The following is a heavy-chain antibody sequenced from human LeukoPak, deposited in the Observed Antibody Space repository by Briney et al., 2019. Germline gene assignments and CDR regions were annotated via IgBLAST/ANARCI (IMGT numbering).Heavy chain of an antibody. CDR1: VDRFSNYG. CDR2: IYPVESDT. D-gene: IGHD1-26*01. J-gene: IGHJ3*02. Sequence: PGKPLKISCLSSVDRFSNYGIPWARYMSGQGRAWMGFIYPVESDTRYSPSFQGQVTISADKSISTACLQWSSLQGSHTGFYYCARRGVVATTECAFDIGGKGTLATVS. V-gene: IGHV5-51*01. CDR3: ARRGVVATTECAFDI.